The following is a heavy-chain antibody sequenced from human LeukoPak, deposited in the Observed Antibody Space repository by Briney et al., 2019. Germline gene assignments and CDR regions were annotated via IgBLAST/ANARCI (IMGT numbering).Heavy chain of an antibody. Sequence: HPGGSLRLSCAASGFTFNSYGMQWVRQAPGKGLEWVAFISYDGVRQYYADTVKGRFTISRDNSKNTLYLQMNSLRAEDTAVYYCARAFSYSSGWLDAFDIWGQGTMVTVSS. CDR1: GFTFNSYG. D-gene: IGHD6-19*01. CDR3: ARAFSYSSGWLDAFDI. CDR2: ISYDGVRQ. J-gene: IGHJ3*02. V-gene: IGHV3-30*03.